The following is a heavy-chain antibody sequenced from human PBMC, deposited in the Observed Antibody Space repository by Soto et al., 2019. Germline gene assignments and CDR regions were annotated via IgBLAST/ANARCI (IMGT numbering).Heavy chain of an antibody. V-gene: IGHV3-23*01. J-gene: IGHJ3*02. CDR2: ISENGGSRGGT. CDR3: ASEKAVVIAPLGI. CDR1: GFTFNNSA. D-gene: IGHD2-21*01. Sequence: PGGSLRLSCAASGFTFNNSAMTWVRQAPGQGLEWVASISENGGSRGGTYYADSVKGRFTISRDNSKNTLYLQVDSLTGADTAVYYCASEKAVVIAPLGIWGQGALVTVS.